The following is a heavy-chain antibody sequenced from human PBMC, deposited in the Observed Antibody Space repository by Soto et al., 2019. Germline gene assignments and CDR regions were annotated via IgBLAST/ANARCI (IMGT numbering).Heavy chain of an antibody. CDR3: ARHPPDYYYGMDV. CDR2: IXXXDXDX. CDR1: GYSFTSYW. V-gene: IGHV5-51*01. Sequence: GESLKISCKGSGYSFTSYWIVWVRQMPGKGLEWXGXIXXXDXDXXXSXXLXGQVTISADKSISTAYLQWSSLKASDTAMYYCARHPPDYYYGMDVWGQGTTVTVSS. J-gene: IGHJ6*02.